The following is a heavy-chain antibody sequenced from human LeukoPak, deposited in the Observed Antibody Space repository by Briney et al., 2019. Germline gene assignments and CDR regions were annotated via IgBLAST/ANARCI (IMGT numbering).Heavy chain of an antibody. CDR1: GFTFRSYW. Sequence: PGGSLRLSCAPSGFTFRSYWMSWVRQAPGKGLEWVANIKQDGSKKNYVDSVKGRFTISCENAKNSLYPQMNRLSADDTAVYYGAKEGTSSPSYFDYWGQGTLVTVSS. CDR2: IKQDGSKK. D-gene: IGHD2-2*01. V-gene: IGHV3-7*01. CDR3: AKEGTSSPSYFDY. J-gene: IGHJ4*02.